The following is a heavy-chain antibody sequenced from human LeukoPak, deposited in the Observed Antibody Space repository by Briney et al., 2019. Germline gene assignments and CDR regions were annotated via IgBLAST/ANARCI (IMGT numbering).Heavy chain of an antibody. V-gene: IGHV1-18*01. CDR1: GYTFTSYG. Sequence: ASVKVSCKASGYTFTSYGISWVRQAPGQGLEWMGWISGYNGNTNYAQKFQGRVTMTTDTSTSTAYMELRSLRSDDTAVYYCAREPARDFWSGPTDYWGQGTLVTVSS. J-gene: IGHJ4*02. CDR3: AREPARDFWSGPTDY. CDR2: ISGYNGNT. D-gene: IGHD3-3*01.